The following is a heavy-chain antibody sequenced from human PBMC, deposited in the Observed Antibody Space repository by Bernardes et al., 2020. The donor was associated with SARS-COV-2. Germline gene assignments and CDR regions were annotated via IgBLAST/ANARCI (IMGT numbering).Heavy chain of an antibody. J-gene: IGHJ4*02. D-gene: IGHD6-19*01. Sequence: GGSLRLSCAASGFTFSSYGMHWVRQAPGKGLEWLAILSSDGSTIHYAASVRGRFTISRDNSKNTVYLQMSSLRVEDTAVYYCAKAIARAGYYFDSWGQGTLVTVSS. CDR2: LSSDGSTI. CDR1: GFTFSSYG. CDR3: AKAIARAGYYFDS. V-gene: IGHV3-30*18.